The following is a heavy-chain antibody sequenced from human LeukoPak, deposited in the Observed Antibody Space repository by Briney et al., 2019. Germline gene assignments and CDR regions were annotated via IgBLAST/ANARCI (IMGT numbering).Heavy chain of an antibody. Sequence: SETLSLTCTVSGGSISSSSYYWGWIRQPPGKGLEWIGSIYYSGSTYYNPSLKSRVTISVDTSKNQFSLKLSSVTAADTAVYYCARGIAAPPRQRYYYYYMDVWGKGTTVTVSS. CDR2: IYYSGST. CDR1: GGSISSSSYY. CDR3: ARGIAAPPRQRYYYYYMDV. J-gene: IGHJ6*03. V-gene: IGHV4-39*07. D-gene: IGHD6-13*01.